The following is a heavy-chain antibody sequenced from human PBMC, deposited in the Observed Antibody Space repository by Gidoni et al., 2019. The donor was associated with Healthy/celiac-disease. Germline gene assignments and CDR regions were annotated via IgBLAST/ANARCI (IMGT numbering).Heavy chain of an antibody. CDR3: ARAPLRLGELSSVDYTFDY. CDR1: GGTFSSYA. J-gene: IGHJ4*02. D-gene: IGHD3-16*02. CDR2: IIPILVIA. V-gene: IGHV1-69*09. Sequence: QVQLVQSGAEVKKPGSAVQVSCKASGGTFSSYAISWVRQAPGQGLEWMGRIIPILVIANYAQKFQGRVTITADKSTSTAYMELSSLRSEDTAVYYCARAPLRLGELSSVDYTFDYWGQGTLVTVSS.